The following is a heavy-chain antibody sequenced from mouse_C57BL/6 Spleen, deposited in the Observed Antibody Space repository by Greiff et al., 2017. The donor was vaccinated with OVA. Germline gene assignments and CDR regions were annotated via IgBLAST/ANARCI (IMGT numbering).Heavy chain of an antibody. D-gene: IGHD1-1*01. Sequence: EVKVVESGGGLVKPGGSLKLSCAASGFTFSDYGMHWVRQAPEKGLEWVAYISSGSSTIYYADTVKGRFTISRDNAKNTLFLQMTSLRSEDTAMYYCARRFDYYGSSFYAMDYWGQGTSVTVSS. J-gene: IGHJ4*01. V-gene: IGHV5-17*01. CDR1: GFTFSDYG. CDR2: ISSGSSTI. CDR3: ARRFDYYGSSFYAMDY.